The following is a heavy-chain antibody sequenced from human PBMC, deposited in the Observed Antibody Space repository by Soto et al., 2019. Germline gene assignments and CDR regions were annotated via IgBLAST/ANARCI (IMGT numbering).Heavy chain of an antibody. D-gene: IGHD6-19*01. CDR2: IIPILGIA. J-gene: IGHJ4*02. V-gene: IGHV1-69*02. Sequence: QVQLVQSGAEVKKPGSSVKVSCKASGGTFSSYTIGWVRQAPGQGLEWMGRIIPILGIANYAQKFQGRVTITADKSTSTAYMELSSLRSEDTAVYYCASTPIAVAGMGYWGQGTLVTVSS. CDR1: GGTFSSYT. CDR3: ASTPIAVAGMGY.